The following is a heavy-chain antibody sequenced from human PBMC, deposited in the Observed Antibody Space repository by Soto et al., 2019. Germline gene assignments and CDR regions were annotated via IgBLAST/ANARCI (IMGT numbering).Heavy chain of an antibody. J-gene: IGHJ6*02. D-gene: IGHD4-17*01. V-gene: IGHV1-46*01. CDR3: ARGGEGDYDAYEYYGMDV. Sequence: ASVKVSCKASGYTFTSYYMHWVRQAPGQGLEWMGIINPSGGSTSYAQKFQGRVTMTRDTSTSKVYMELSSLRSEDTAVYYCARGGEGDYDAYEYYGMDVWGQGNTVTVSS. CDR1: GYTFTSYY. CDR2: INPSGGST.